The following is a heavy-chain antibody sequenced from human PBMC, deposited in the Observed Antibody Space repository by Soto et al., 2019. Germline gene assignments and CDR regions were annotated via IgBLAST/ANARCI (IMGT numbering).Heavy chain of an antibody. CDR1: GYNFAGYW. V-gene: IGHV5-51*01. D-gene: IGHD6-19*01. CDR2: IYPSDSDT. CDR3: ARYSSGWPYYFDY. J-gene: IGHJ4*02. Sequence: PGESLKISCKGSGYNFAGYWIAWVRQMPGKGLELMGIIYPSDSDTRYSPSFQGRVTISADKSISTAYLQWSSLKASDTAMYYCARYSSGWPYYFDYWGQGTLVTVSS.